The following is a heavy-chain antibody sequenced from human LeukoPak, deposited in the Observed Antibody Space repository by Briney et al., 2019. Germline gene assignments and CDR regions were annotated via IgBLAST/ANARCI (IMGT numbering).Heavy chain of an antibody. V-gene: IGHV4-34*01. CDR2: STHSGST. CDR3: ARGRTGAAALDF. D-gene: IGHD2-2*01. J-gene: IGHJ4*02. CDR1: GGSFSGHY. Sequence: SETLSLTCAAYGGSFSGHYWTWIRQPPGKGLEWIGESTHSGSTNYNPSLKSRVTISVDTSKSQFSLKLTSVTAADTAVYYCARGRTGAAALDFWGPGTLLTVSS.